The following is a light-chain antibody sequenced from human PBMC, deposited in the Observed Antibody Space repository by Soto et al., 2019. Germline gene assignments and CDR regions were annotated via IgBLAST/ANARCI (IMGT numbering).Light chain of an antibody. V-gene: IGLV2-14*01. Sequence: QSVLTQPASVSGSPGQSITMSCTGTSSDVGGYDYVSWYQQHPGKAPKLMIYEVTNRASGVSNRFSGSKSGNTASLTISGLQAEDETDYYCSSYTSSTTRVFGTGTKVTVL. J-gene: IGLJ1*01. CDR3: SSYTSSTTRV. CDR2: EVT. CDR1: SSDVGGYDY.